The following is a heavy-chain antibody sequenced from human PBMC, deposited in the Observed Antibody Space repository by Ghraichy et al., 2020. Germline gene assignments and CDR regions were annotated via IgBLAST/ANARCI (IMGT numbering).Heavy chain of an antibody. CDR3: ARGVITIDWYFDY. Sequence: SETLSLTCTVSGGSISSYYWSWIRQPPGKGLEWIGYIYYSGSTNYNPSLKSRVTISVDTSKNQFSLKLSSVTAADTAVYYCARGVITIDWYFDYWGQGTLVTVSS. J-gene: IGHJ4*02. CDR1: GGSISSYY. CDR2: IYYSGST. V-gene: IGHV4-59*01. D-gene: IGHD3-22*01.